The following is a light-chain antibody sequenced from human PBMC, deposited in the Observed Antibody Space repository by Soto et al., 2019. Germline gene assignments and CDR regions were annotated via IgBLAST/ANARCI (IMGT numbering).Light chain of an antibody. Sequence: EIVFTQSPATLSLSPGERATLSCRASQSVSSYLAWYGHKPGQAPRLLIYDTSNRQTGIPARFSGSGSGTEFTLTISSLEPEDFAVYSCQQRSNWTLTFGGGTKVDIK. V-gene: IGKV3-11*01. CDR1: QSVSSY. CDR2: DTS. J-gene: IGKJ4*01. CDR3: QQRSNWTLT.